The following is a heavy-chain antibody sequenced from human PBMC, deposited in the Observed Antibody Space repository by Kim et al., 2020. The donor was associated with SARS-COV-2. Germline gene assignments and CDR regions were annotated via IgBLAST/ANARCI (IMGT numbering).Heavy chain of an antibody. CDR2: T. Sequence: TNYNPSLKSRVTISVDTSKNQFSLKLSSVTAADTAVYHCAGKLHITMVPYWGQGTLVTVSS. V-gene: IGHV4-34*01. CDR3: AGKLHITMVPY. J-gene: IGHJ4*02. D-gene: IGHD3-10*01.